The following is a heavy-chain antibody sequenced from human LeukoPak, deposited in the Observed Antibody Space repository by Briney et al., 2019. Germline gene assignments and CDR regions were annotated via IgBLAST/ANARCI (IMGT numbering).Heavy chain of an antibody. J-gene: IGHJ3*02. CDR3: ARRNTHYYDSSGPLGDDFDI. D-gene: IGHD3-22*01. V-gene: IGHV4-59*08. CDR1: GGSISSYY. Sequence: PSETLSLTCTVSGGSISSYYWSWIRQPPGEGLEWIGYIYHSGSTNYNPSLKSRVTISVDTSKNQFSLKLSSVTAADTAVYYCARRNTHYYDSSGPLGDDFDIWGQGTMVTVSS. CDR2: IYHSGST.